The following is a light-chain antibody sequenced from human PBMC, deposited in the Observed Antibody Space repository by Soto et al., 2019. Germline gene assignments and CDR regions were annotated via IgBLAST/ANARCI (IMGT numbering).Light chain of an antibody. CDR3: QQYNSNPLT. Sequence: DIPMTQSPSTLSASLGDRVTITCRASRSISAWLAWYQLKPGKAPNLLIYKASTLKTGVPSRFSGSGSGTEFTLTISNLQPDDFATYYCQQYNSNPLTFGGGTKVEIK. CDR2: KAS. V-gene: IGKV1-5*03. CDR1: RSISAW. J-gene: IGKJ4*01.